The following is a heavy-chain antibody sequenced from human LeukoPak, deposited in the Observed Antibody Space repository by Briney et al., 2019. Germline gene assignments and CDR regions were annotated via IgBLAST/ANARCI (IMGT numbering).Heavy chain of an antibody. J-gene: IGHJ6*03. CDR1: GGSFSGYY. CDR3: ARQNFYRYCRSTSCYRPYYYYYMDV. D-gene: IGHD2-2*01. V-gene: IGHV4-34*01. Sequence: PSETLSLTCAVYGGSFSGYYWSWIRQPPGKGLEWTGEINHSGSTNYNPSLKSRVTISVDTSKNQFSLKLSSVTAADTTVYYCARQNFYRYCRSTSCYRPYYYYYMDVWGKGTTVTISS. CDR2: INHSGST.